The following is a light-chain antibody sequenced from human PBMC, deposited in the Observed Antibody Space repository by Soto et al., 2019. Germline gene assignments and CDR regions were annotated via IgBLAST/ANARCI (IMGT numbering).Light chain of an antibody. CDR3: SSYAGSNFV. V-gene: IGLV2-8*01. CDR2: EVS. Sequence: LTQPPSASGSPGQSVTISCTGTSSDVGGYNYVSWYQQHPGKAPKLMIYEVSKRPSGVPDRFSGSKSDNTASLTVSGLQAEDEADYYCSSYAGSNFVFGTGTKVTVL. J-gene: IGLJ1*01. CDR1: SSDVGGYNY.